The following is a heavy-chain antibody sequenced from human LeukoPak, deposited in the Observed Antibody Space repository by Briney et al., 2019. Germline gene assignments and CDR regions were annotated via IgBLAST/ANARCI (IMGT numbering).Heavy chain of an antibody. V-gene: IGHV4-4*07. CDR3: ASGSDTWRTQPIYYFEY. J-gene: IGHJ4*02. D-gene: IGHD2-15*01. CDR1: GGSIRNYY. CDR2: VYLSGST. Sequence: PSETLSLTCSVSGGSIRNYYWSWIRRPAGKGLEWIGRVYLSGSTNYNPSLKSRVTMSIDTSKKQFSLTLSSVTAADTAVYYCASGSDTWRTQPIYYFEYWGQRSLVTLPS.